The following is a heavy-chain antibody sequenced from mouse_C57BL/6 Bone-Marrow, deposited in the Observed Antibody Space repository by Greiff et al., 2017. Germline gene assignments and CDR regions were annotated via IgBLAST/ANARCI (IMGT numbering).Heavy chain of an antibody. J-gene: IGHJ3*01. CDR1: GYTFTSYW. D-gene: IGHD1-1*01. Sequence: QVQLQQPGAELVRPGTSVKLSCKASGYTFTSYWMHWVKQRPGQGLEWIGVIDPSDSYTNYNQKFKGKATLTVDTSSSTAYMQLSSLTSEDSAVYYCARRFITTVVAGAYWGQGTLV. CDR3: ARRFITTVVAGAY. V-gene: IGHV1-59*01. CDR2: IDPSDSYT.